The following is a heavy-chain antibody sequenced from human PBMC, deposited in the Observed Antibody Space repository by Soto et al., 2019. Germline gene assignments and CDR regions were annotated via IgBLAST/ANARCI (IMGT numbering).Heavy chain of an antibody. D-gene: IGHD2-21*01. Sequence: ASVKVSCKVSGYTLTELSMHWVRQAPGKGLEWMGGFDPEDGETIYAQKFQGRVTMTEDTSTDTAYMELSSLRSEDTAVYYCATDDPIKFHVQKVNYYYYYMDVWGKGTTVTVSS. J-gene: IGHJ6*03. CDR3: ATDDPIKFHVQKVNYYYYYMDV. CDR2: FDPEDGET. CDR1: GYTLTELS. V-gene: IGHV1-24*01.